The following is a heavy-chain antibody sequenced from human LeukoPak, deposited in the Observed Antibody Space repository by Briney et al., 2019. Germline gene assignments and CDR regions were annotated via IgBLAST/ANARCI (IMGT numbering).Heavy chain of an antibody. CDR3: ARDRPRLWFGELPFDY. V-gene: IGHV1-18*01. D-gene: IGHD3-10*01. Sequence: GASVKVSCKASGYAFTSYGISWVRQAPGQGLEWMGWISAYNGNTNYAQKLQGRVTMTTDTSTSTAYMELRSLRSDDTAVYYCARDRPRLWFGELPFDYWGQGTLVTVSS. J-gene: IGHJ4*02. CDR1: GYAFTSYG. CDR2: ISAYNGNT.